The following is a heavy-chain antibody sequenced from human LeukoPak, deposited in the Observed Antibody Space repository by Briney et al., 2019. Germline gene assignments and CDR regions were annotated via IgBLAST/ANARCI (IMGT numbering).Heavy chain of an antibody. Sequence: SETLSLTCTVSGGSISRSNYYWGWIRQPPGKGLKWIGGIYYSGSTYYNPSLKSRVTISVDSSKNQFSLKLRSVTAADTAVYYCARDLTDYYELDYWGQGTLVTVSS. CDR2: IYYSGST. D-gene: IGHD3-22*01. V-gene: IGHV4-39*02. CDR3: ARDLTDYYELDY. J-gene: IGHJ4*02. CDR1: GGSISRSNYY.